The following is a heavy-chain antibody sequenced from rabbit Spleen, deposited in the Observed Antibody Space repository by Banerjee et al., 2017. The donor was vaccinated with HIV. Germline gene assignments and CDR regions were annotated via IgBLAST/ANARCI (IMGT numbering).Heavy chain of an antibody. J-gene: IGHJ3*01. D-gene: IGHD4-1*01. Sequence: QLTETGGGLVQPGGSLTLSCKASGIDFTNYYITWVRQAPGKGLEWIGIIYAARGTTDYASWVNGRFTISSDNAQSTVDLKMTSLTAADTATYFCARAIVPWLGLTRLDLWGPCPLVTVS. CDR3: ARAIVPWLGLTRLDL. CDR1: GIDFTNYY. CDR2: IYAARGTT. V-gene: IGHV1S7*01.